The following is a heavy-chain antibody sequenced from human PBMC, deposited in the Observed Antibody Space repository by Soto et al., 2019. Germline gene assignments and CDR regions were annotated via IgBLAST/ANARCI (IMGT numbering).Heavy chain of an antibody. CDR1: GYTFTSYA. D-gene: IGHD3-10*01. CDR2: INAGNGNT. CDR3: ATRRRAMVRGVIYDAFDI. J-gene: IGHJ3*02. Sequence: ASVKVSCKASGYTFTSYAMHWVRQAPGQRLEWMGWINAGNGNTKYSQKFQGRVTITRDTSASTAYMELSSLRSEDTAVYYCATRRRAMVRGVIYDAFDIWGQGTMVTVSS. V-gene: IGHV1-3*01.